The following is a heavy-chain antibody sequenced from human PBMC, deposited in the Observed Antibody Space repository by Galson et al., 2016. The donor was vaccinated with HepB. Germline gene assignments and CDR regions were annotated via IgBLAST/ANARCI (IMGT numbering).Heavy chain of an antibody. CDR3: ASMRITRAPQLWFGEFLLGWFDT. V-gene: IGHV1-69*13. D-gene: IGHD3-10*01. Sequence: SVKVSCKASGGTFSSHAISWVRQAPGQGLEWMGGIIPMFGTTNYTQKFQGRVTITADESTTTAYMEMSSLRSEDTAFYYCASMRITRAPQLWFGEFLLGWFDTWGQGTLVTVSS. CDR1: GGTFSSHA. CDR2: IIPMFGTT. J-gene: IGHJ5*02.